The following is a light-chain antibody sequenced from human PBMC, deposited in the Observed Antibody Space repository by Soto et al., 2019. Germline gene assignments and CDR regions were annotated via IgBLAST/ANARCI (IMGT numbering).Light chain of an antibody. CDR2: SAS. CDR1: QSISTY. Sequence: IQMTQSPSSLSASVGDRVTISCRAGQSISTYLNWYQQKPGTAPRLLIYSASSVKAGVPPRFSGSGSGRDFTLTISSLQPEDFATYYCLQDYNYPRTCGQGTKGDI. V-gene: IGKV1-6*01. J-gene: IGKJ1*01. CDR3: LQDYNYPRT.